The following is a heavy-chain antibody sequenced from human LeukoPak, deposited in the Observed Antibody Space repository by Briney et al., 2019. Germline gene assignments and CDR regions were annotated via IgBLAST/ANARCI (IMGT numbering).Heavy chain of an antibody. CDR3: AREGLYDYWSNSYTGNWLDP. D-gene: IGHD3-3*01. Sequence: ASVRVSCKASGYKFTTAGISWVRQAPGRGLEWMGWISASNGATKYSQKFQGRITMTTDTMTTAHMELRSLRSDDTAIYYCAREGLYDYWSNSYTGNWLDPWGQGTPVTVSS. CDR2: ISASNGAT. J-gene: IGHJ5*02. CDR1: GYKFTTAG. V-gene: IGHV1-18*01.